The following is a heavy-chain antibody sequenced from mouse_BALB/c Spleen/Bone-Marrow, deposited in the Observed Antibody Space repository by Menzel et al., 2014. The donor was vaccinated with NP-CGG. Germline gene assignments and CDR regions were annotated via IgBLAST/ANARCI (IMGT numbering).Heavy chain of an antibody. CDR3: ARHHGDYFYYALDY. D-gene: IGHD2-13*01. CDR1: GFTFSSYT. V-gene: IGHV5-12-2*01. J-gene: IGHJ4*01. CDR2: ISNGGGSA. Sequence: EVKLVESGGGFVQPGGSLKLSCAASGFTFSSYTMSWVRQTPEKRLEWVAYISNGGGSAYYSDTVKGRFTISRDNAKNTLYLQMSSLKSEDTAMYYCARHHGDYFYYALDYWGHGTSVTVSS.